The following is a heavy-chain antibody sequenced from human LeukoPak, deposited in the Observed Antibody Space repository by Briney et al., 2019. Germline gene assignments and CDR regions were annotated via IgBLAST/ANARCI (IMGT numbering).Heavy chain of an antibody. V-gene: IGHV1-69*05. CDR2: IIPTFGTA. J-gene: IGHJ6*03. CDR1: GGTFSSYA. Sequence: ASVKVSCKASGGTFSSYAISWVRQAPGQGLEWMGGIIPTFGTANYAQKFQGRVTITTDESTSTAYMELSSLRPEDTAVYYCARVGPTGVGPRRYCSSTSCYTSYYYMDVWGKGTTVTVSS. CDR3: ARVGPTGVGPRRYCSSTSCYTSYYYMDV. D-gene: IGHD2-2*02.